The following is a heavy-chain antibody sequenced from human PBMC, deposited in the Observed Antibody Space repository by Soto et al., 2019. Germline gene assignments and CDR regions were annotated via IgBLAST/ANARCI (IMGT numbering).Heavy chain of an antibody. CDR3: ARRRHHYDSLGFSRYSFDY. CDR1: GDTFPNYG. Sequence: EVQLVQSGAEVKKPGESLRISCKVSGDTFPNYGIAWVRQMPGKGLEWLGISSSADSDSRYSPSFRGQVTISADKSTSTTYLQWRSLKASDTAIYYCARRRHHYDSLGFSRYSFDYWGQGTLVTVSS. CDR2: SSSADSDS. D-gene: IGHD3-22*01. J-gene: IGHJ4*02. V-gene: IGHV5-51*03.